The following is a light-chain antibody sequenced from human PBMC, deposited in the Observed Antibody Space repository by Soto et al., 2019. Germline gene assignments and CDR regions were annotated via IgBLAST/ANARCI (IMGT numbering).Light chain of an antibody. Sequence: QSVLTQPRSVSGSPGQAVTISCTGTSSDVGGYNYVSWYQPHPGKAPKLIIYDVSKRPSGVPDRFSGSKSGNTASLTISGLQAADAAPYYCCSYAGSYPVVFGGGTQLTVL. CDR2: DVS. J-gene: IGLJ2*01. CDR3: CSYAGSYPVV. V-gene: IGLV2-11*01. CDR1: SSDVGGYNY.